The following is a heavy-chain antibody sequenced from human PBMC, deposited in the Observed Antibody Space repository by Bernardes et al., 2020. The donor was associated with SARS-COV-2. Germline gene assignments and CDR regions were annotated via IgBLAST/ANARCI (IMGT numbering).Heavy chain of an antibody. J-gene: IGHJ4*02. CDR3: AKDHVEGWNDY. V-gene: IGHV3-23*01. CDR1: GFTFSSYA. CDR2: ISGSGGRT. Sequence: GGSVRLYCAASGFTFSSYALSWASQAAGKGREWVPAISGSGGRTYYADSVKGRFTISRDNSKPTLYLQMNSLRAEDTAVYYCAKDHVEGWNDYWGKGTVVTVSS. D-gene: IGHD1-1*01.